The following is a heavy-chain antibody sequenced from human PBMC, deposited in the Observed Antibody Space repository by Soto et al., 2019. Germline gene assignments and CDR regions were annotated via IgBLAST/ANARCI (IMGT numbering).Heavy chain of an antibody. J-gene: IGHJ5*02. V-gene: IGHV3-23*01. CDR1: VFTFSTFA. Sequence: EVQLLESGGNLVQPGGSLRLSCAASVFTFSTFAMSWVRQAPGKGLEWVSSISGSGFNSFYADSVRGRFTISRDNSKNTVYLQMSSLRVEDTAVYYCAKDRASSGALVRFDPWGQGTLVTVSS. CDR2: ISGSGFNS. D-gene: IGHD3-22*01. CDR3: AKDRASSGALVRFDP.